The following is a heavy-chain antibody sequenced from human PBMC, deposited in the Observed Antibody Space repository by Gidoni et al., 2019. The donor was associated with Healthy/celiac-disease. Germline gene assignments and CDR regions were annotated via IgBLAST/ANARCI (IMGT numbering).Heavy chain of an antibody. J-gene: IGHJ6*02. CDR2: IYYSGST. CDR1: GGSISSSSYY. Sequence: QLQLQEWGPGLVKPSETLSLTCTVSGGSISSSSYYWGWIRQPPGKGLEWIGSIYYSGSTYYNPSLKSRVTISVDTSKNQFSLKLSSVTAADTAVYYCARPRLSLRYPYGMDVWGQGTTVTVSS. CDR3: ARPRLSLRYPYGMDV. V-gene: IGHV4-39*07. D-gene: IGHD3-9*01.